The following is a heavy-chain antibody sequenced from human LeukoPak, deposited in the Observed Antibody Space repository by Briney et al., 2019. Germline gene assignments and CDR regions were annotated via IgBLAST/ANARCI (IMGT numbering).Heavy chain of an antibody. Sequence: GGSLRLSCAASGFTFSDYYMSWIRQAPGKGLEWVSYISSSGSTIYYADSVKGRFTISRDNAKNSLYLQMNRLRAEDTAVYYCARPELPLYSSSSGSWFDPWGQGTLVTVSS. CDR3: ARPELPLYSSSSGSWFDP. CDR2: ISSSGSTI. D-gene: IGHD6-6*01. CDR1: GFTFSDYY. V-gene: IGHV3-11*04. J-gene: IGHJ5*02.